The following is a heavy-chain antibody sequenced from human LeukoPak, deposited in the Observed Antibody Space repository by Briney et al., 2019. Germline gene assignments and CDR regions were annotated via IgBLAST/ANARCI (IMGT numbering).Heavy chain of an antibody. CDR2: ISYDGSNE. D-gene: IGHD1-26*01. CDR3: AREGLVDSRSLDS. V-gene: IGHV3-30*03. CDR1: GFSFRNHG. J-gene: IGHJ4*02. Sequence: GGSLRLSCAASGFSFRNHGMHWVRQAPGKGLEWVAVISYDGSNEFYADSVKGRFTISRDNSKNTLYLQLNSLRVEDTAVYYCAREGLVDSRSLDSWGQGTLVIVSS.